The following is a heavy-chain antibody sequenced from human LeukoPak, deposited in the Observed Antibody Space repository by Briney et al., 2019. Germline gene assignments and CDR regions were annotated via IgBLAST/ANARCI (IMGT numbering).Heavy chain of an antibody. CDR1: GGSINNYY. D-gene: IGHD1-1*01. CDR2: IYYTGNT. CDR3: TRVEVHGQSDY. V-gene: IGHV4-59*01. J-gene: IGHJ4*02. Sequence: SETLSLTCTVSGGSINNYYWSWIRQPPGEGLDWIGYIYYTGNTKYNPSLNSRVTISVDTSKNQFSLELRSVTAADTAVYYCTRVEVHGQSDYWGQGTLVTVSS.